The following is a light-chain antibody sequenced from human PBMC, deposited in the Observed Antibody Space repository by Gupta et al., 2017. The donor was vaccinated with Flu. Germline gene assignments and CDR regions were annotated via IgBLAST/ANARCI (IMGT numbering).Light chain of an antibody. J-gene: IGLJ2*01. V-gene: IGLV2-11*01. CDR1: SVVGNYDY. CDR2: GVT. CDR3: CSYAGTFTFV. Sequence: SVVGNYDYVSWYQQHPGKAPKLMIYGVTERPSGVPERFSGSKSGRTASLTISGLQAEDEASYYCCSYAGTFTFVFGGGTKLTVL.